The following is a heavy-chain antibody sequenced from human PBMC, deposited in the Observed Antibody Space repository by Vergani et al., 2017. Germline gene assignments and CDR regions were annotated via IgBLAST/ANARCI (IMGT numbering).Heavy chain of an antibody. V-gene: IGHV1-18*01. J-gene: IGHJ6*03. CDR1: GYTFTSYS. CDR3: ARDLVSRWSYYYMDV. D-gene: IGHD4-23*01. CDR2: ISAYNGNT. Sequence: QVQLVQSEAEVKKPGASVKVSCKASGYTFTSYSISWVRQAPGQGLEWMGWISAYNGNTNYAQKLQGRVTMTTDTSTSTAYMELRSLRSDDTAMYYCARDLVSRWSYYYMDVWGKGTTVTVSS.